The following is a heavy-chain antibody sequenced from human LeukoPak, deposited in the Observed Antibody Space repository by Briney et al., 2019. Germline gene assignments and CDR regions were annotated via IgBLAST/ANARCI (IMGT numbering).Heavy chain of an antibody. CDR2: INPNSGGT. CDR3: ASGYCSSTSCYSWFDP. CDR1: GYTFTGYY. D-gene: IGHD2-2*03. V-gene: IGHV1-2*02. Sequence: ASVKVSCKASGYTFTGYYMHWVRQAPGQGLEWMGWINPNSGGTNYAQKFQGRVTMTRDTSISTAYMELSSLRSEDTAVYYCASGYCSSTSCYSWFDPWGQGTLVTVSS. J-gene: IGHJ5*02.